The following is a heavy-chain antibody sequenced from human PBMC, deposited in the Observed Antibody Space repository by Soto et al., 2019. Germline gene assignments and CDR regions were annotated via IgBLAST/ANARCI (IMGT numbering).Heavy chain of an antibody. D-gene: IGHD3-22*01. CDR2: ISSSGNT. J-gene: IGHJ4*02. V-gene: IGHV4-59*01. CDR3: ARAPMVLTRSYFDS. CDR1: DGSISNFY. Sequence: PSETLSLTCTVSDGSISNFYWSWIRQPPGKGLEWIGYISSSGNTNYNPSLKSRVSISVDTSKNQFSLNLTSMTAAATAVYYCARAPMVLTRSYFDSWGQGTPVTVSS.